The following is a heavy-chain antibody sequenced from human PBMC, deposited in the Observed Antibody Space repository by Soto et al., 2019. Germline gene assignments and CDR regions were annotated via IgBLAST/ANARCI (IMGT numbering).Heavy chain of an antibody. CDR2: IIPIFGTA. J-gene: IGHJ4*02. V-gene: IGHV1-69*06. D-gene: IGHD6-13*01. Sequence: QVQLVQSGAEVKKPGSSVKVSCKASGGTFSSYAISWVRQAPGQGLEWMGGIIPIFGTANYAQKFQGRVTITADKATSTAYMELSSLRSEDTAVYYCARGGGSIAAAGTSFDYWGQGTLVTVSS. CDR1: GGTFSSYA. CDR3: ARGGGSIAAAGTSFDY.